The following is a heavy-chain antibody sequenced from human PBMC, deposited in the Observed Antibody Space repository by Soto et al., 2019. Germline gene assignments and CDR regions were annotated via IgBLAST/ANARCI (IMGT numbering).Heavy chain of an antibody. Sequence: SETLSLTCTVSGGSISSYYWSWIRQPPGKGLEWIGYIYYSGSTNYNPSLKSRVTISVDTSKNQFSLKLSSVTAADTAVYYCTRAGEYSSGWYSWFDPWGQGTLVT. J-gene: IGHJ5*02. D-gene: IGHD6-19*01. CDR3: TRAGEYSSGWYSWFDP. CDR1: GGSISSYY. V-gene: IGHV4-59*01. CDR2: IYYSGST.